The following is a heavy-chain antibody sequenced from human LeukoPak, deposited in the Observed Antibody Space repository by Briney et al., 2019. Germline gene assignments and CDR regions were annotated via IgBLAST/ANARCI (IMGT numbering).Heavy chain of an antibody. CDR1: GFTFDDFA. Sequence: GRSLTLSCAASGFTFDDFAMHWVREAPGKGLEWVSGISWNSGSIGYADSVKGRFTISRDNAKNSLYLQMNSLRAEDTVVYYCARDGDRSGYYMGMYNWFDPWGQGTLATVSS. CDR2: ISWNSGSI. D-gene: IGHD3-3*01. J-gene: IGHJ5*02. CDR3: ARDGDRSGYYMGMYNWFDP. V-gene: IGHV3-9*01.